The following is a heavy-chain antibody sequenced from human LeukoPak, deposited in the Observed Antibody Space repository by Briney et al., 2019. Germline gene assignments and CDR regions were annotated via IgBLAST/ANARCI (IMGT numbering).Heavy chain of an antibody. J-gene: IGHJ4*02. D-gene: IGHD3-9*01. V-gene: IGHV3-21*01. CDR2: ISSSSSYI. CDR1: GFTFSSYS. Sequence: GGSLRLSCAASGFTFSSYSMNWVRQAPAKGLEWVSSISSSSSYIYYADSVKGRFTISRDNAKNSLYLQMNSLRAEDTAVCYCARANEVLRYFDWLLSYFDYWGQGTLVTVSS. CDR3: ARANEVLRYFDWLLSYFDY.